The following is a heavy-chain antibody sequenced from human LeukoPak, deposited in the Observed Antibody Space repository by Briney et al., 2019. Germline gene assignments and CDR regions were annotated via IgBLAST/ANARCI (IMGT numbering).Heavy chain of an antibody. V-gene: IGHV3-30*04. CDR1: GFTFSSYA. CDR3: ARGPDYGDYVY. J-gene: IGHJ4*02. D-gene: IGHD4-17*01. Sequence: GGSLRLSCAASGFTFSSYAMHWVRQAPGKGLEWVAVISYDGSNKYYVDSVKGRFTISRDNSKNTLYLQMNSLRAEDTAVYYCARGPDYGDYVYWGQGTLVTVSS. CDR2: ISYDGSNK.